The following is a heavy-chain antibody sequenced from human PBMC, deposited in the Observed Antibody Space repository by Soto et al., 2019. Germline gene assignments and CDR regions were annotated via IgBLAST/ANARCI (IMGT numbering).Heavy chain of an antibody. V-gene: IGHV1-69*13. CDR2: IIPIFGTA. CDR1: GGTFSSYA. CDR3: ASSEGYSSCRC. Sequence: ASVKVSCKASGGTFSSYAISWVRQAPGQGLEWMGGIIPIFGTANYAQKFQGRVTITADESTSTAYMELSSLRSGDTAVYYCASSEGYSSCRCWGQGTLVTVSS. D-gene: IGHD4-4*01. J-gene: IGHJ4*02.